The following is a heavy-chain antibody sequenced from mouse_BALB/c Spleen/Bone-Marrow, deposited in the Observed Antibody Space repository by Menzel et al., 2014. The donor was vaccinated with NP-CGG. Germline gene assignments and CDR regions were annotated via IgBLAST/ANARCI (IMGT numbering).Heavy chain of an antibody. V-gene: IGHV5-6-3*01. CDR1: GFTFXSYG. CDR2: INSNGGST. J-gene: IGHJ2*03. CDR3: ARVWYFDY. Sequence: EVKVVESGGGLVQPGGSLKLSCAASGFTFXSYGMSWVRQTPDKRLELVATINSNGGSTYYPDSVKGRFTISRDNAKNTLYLQMSGLKSEDTAMYYCARVWYFDYWGQGTSLTVSS.